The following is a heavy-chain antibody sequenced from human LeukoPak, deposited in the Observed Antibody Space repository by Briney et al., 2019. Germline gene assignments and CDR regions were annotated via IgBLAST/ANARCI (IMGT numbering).Heavy chain of an antibody. Sequence: PGGSLRLSCAASGFTFSSYAMHWVRQAPGKGLEWVAVISYDGSNKYYADSVKGRFTISRDNSKNTLYLQMNSLRAADTAVYYCARGGHGGRPNDYWGQGTLVTVSS. CDR2: ISYDGSNK. CDR3: ARGGHGGRPNDY. CDR1: GFTFSSYA. J-gene: IGHJ4*02. D-gene: IGHD4-23*01. V-gene: IGHV3-30*04.